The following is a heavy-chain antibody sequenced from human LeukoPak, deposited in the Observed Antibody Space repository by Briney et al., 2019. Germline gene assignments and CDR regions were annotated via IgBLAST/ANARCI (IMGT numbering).Heavy chain of an antibody. V-gene: IGHV4-34*01. J-gene: IGHJ5*02. CDR2: INHSGST. D-gene: IGHD4-17*01. CDR3: ARDHYGHYTRGVFDP. Sequence: SETLSLTCAVYGGSFSGYYWSWIRQPPGKGLEWIGEINHSGSTNYNPSLKSRVTISVDTSKNQFSLKLSSVTAADTAVYYCARDHYGHYTRGVFDPWGQGTLVTVSS. CDR1: GGSFSGYY.